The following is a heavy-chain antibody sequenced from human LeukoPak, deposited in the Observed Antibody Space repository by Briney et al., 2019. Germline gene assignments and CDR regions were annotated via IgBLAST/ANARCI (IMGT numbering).Heavy chain of an antibody. CDR1: GGSISRYL. V-gene: IGHV4-59*01. Sequence: PSETLSLTCTVSGGSISRYLWSWIRQPPGKGLEWIGNIHYSGSTNYHPSLKSRVTISVDTSKNQFSLKLSSVTAADTAVYYCARVDPYYFDYWGRGTLVTVSS. CDR2: IHYSGST. J-gene: IGHJ4*02. CDR3: ARVDPYYFDY.